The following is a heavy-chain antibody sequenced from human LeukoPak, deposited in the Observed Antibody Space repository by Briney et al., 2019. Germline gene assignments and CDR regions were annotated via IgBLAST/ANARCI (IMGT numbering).Heavy chain of an antibody. CDR1: GGSFSGYY. V-gene: IGHV4-34*01. CDR2: INHSGST. D-gene: IGHD6-6*01. Sequence: SETLSLTCAVYGGSFSGYYWSWIRQPPGKGLEWIGEINHSGSTNYNPSLKSRVTISVDTSKNQFSLKLSSVTAADTAVYYCASISIAARPDVRRYYYYGMDVWGQGTTVTVSS. CDR3: ASISIAARPDVRRYYYYGMDV. J-gene: IGHJ6*02.